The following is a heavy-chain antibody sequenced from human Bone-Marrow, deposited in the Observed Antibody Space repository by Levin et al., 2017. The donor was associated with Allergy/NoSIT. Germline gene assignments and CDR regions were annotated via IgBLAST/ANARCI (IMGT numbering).Heavy chain of an antibody. V-gene: IGHV3-21*01. Sequence: GESLKISCEASGFSFSTHTMSWVRRAPGKGLEWVSSISSSSSPTYYAASVKGRFSTSRDNAKNSLYLQMNSLRAEDTAVYYCARDRSARFGEFDFWGQGALVTVSS. CDR3: ARDRSARFGEFDF. D-gene: IGHD3-10*01. CDR1: GFSFSTHT. CDR2: ISSSSSPT. J-gene: IGHJ4*02.